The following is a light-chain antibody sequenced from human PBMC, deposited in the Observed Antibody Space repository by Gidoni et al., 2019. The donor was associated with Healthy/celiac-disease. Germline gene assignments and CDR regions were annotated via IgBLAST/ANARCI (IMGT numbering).Light chain of an antibody. V-gene: IGLV2-14*01. CDR3: SSYTSSSIPYV. J-gene: IGLJ1*01. Sequence: QSALTQPASVSGSHGQSLTISCTGTSSDVGGYNYVSWYQQHPGKAPKLMIYEVSNRPSGVSNRFSGSKSGNTASLTISGLQAEDEADYYCSSYTSSSIPYVFGTGTKVTVL. CDR2: EVS. CDR1: SSDVGGYNY.